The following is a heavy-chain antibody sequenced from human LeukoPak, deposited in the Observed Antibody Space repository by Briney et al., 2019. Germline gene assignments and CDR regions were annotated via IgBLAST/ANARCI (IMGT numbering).Heavy chain of an antibody. V-gene: IGHV4-59*08. CDR2: MQYTGST. CDR1: GESMSGFY. CDR3: ARHQWVPAFDI. Sequence: SETLSLTCTVSGESMSGFYWNWIRQPPGKGLEWIGYMQYTGSTNYNPSLKSRVTISIDTSKNQFSLKLSSVTASDTAVYYCARHQWVPAFDIWGQGTMVTVSS. J-gene: IGHJ3*02. D-gene: IGHD1-26*01.